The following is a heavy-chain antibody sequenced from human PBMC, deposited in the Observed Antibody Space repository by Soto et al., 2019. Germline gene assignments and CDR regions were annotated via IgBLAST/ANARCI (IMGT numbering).Heavy chain of an antibody. D-gene: IGHD5-12*01. CDR3: ARPRGGDGYNYGPFDY. Sequence: GESLKISCKGSGYSFTSYWIGWVRQMPGKGLEWMGIIYPGDSDTRYSPSFQGQVTISADKSISTAYLQWSSLKASDTAMYYCARPRGGDGYNYGPFDYWGQGTLVTVSS. J-gene: IGHJ4*02. CDR2: IYPGDSDT. CDR1: GYSFTSYW. V-gene: IGHV5-51*01.